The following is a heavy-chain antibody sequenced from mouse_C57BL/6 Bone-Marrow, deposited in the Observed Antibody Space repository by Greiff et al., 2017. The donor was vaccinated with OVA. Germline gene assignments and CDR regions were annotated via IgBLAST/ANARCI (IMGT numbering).Heavy chain of an antibody. V-gene: IGHV10-3*01. D-gene: IGHD1-1*01. CDR2: IRSKSSNYAT. J-gene: IGHJ2*01. CDR1: GFTFNTYA. CDR3: VRESYGSKRRYFDY. Sequence: EVMLVESGGGLVQPKGSLKLSCAASGFTFNTYAMHWVRQAPGKGLEWVARIRSKSSNYATYYADSVKDRFTISRDDSQSMLYLQMNNLKTEDTAMYYCVRESYGSKRRYFDYWGQGTTLTVSS.